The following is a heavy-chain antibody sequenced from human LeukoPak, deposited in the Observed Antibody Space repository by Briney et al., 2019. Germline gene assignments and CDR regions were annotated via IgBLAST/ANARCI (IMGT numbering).Heavy chain of an antibody. V-gene: IGHV3-30*18. D-gene: IGHD3-16*02. CDR3: AKGVVKKYYDYVWGSYRSNMAPDDAFDI. J-gene: IGHJ3*02. Sequence: GGSLRLSCAASGFTFSSYGMHWVRQAPGKGLEWVAVISYDGSNKYYADSVKGRFTISRDNAKNSLYLQMNSLRAEDTALYYCAKGVVKKYYDYVWGSYRSNMAPDDAFDIWGQGTMVTVSS. CDR1: GFTFSSYG. CDR2: ISYDGSNK.